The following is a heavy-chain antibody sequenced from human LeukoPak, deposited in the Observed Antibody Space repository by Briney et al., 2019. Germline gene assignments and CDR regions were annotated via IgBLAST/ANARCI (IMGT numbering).Heavy chain of an antibody. CDR1: GGSISSSRYY. Sequence: KTSETLSLTCTVSGGSISSSRYYWGWIRQPPGKGLEWIGSIYYSGSTNYNPSLKSRVTISVDTSKNQFSLKLSSATAADTAVYYCAREVGTMVRGFYYYYMDVWGKGTTVTISS. D-gene: IGHD3-10*01. V-gene: IGHV4-39*07. J-gene: IGHJ6*03. CDR2: IYYSGST. CDR3: AREVGTMVRGFYYYYMDV.